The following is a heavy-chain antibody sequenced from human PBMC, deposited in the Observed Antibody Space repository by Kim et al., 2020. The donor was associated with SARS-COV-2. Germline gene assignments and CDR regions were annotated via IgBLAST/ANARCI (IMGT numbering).Heavy chain of an antibody. CDR1: GYTFTSYG. Sequence: ASVKVSCKASGYTFTSYGISWVRQAPGQGLEWMGWISAYNGNTNYAQKLQGRVTMTTDTSTSTAYMELRSLRSDDTAVYYCARLRSNGSGSYYNSNYYYYGMDVWGQGTTVTVSS. V-gene: IGHV1-18*01. CDR3: ARLRSNGSGSYYNSNYYYYGMDV. CDR2: ISAYNGNT. D-gene: IGHD3-10*01. J-gene: IGHJ6*02.